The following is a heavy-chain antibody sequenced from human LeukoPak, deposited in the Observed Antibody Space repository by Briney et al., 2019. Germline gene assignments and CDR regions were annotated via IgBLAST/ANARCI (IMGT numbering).Heavy chain of an antibody. CDR1: GYTFTSYA. CDR3: ARVGHSSSWKIYWYFDL. D-gene: IGHD6-13*01. V-gene: IGHV1-3*01. J-gene: IGHJ2*01. CDR2: INAGNGNT. Sequence: ASVKVSCKASGYTFTSYAMHWVRQAPGQRLEWMGWINAGNGNTKYSQKFQGRVTITRDTSASTAHMELSSLRSEDTAVYYCARVGHSSSWKIYWYFDLWGRGTLVTVYS.